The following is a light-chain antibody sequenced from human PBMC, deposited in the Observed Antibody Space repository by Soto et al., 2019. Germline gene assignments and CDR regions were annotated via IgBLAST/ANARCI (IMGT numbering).Light chain of an antibody. V-gene: IGLV1-47*01. CDR1: SSNIGRNY. CDR3: ATWDDSLGGPV. CDR2: RDN. J-gene: IGLJ2*01. Sequence: QSVLTQTTSVSGTPGQRVNISCSGSSSNIGRNYVYWYHQFPGTAPKLLIYRDNERPSGVPDRFSGSKSGTSASLAISGPRSGDEADYHCATWDDSLGGPVFCGGTKVTVL.